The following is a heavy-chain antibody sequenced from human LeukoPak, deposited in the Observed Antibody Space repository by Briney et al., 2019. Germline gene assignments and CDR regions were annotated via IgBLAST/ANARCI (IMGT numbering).Heavy chain of an antibody. J-gene: IGHJ4*02. CDR3: TTHSGYESY. D-gene: IGHD2-15*01. CDR2: IKRNTQGATT. CDR1: GFTFNLAW. V-gene: IGHV3-15*01. Sequence: GGSLRLSCATSGFTFNLAWMSLVRQAPGKGLEWVGRIKRNTQGATTDYAAAVKGRFTISRDDSKNTLYLQMNSLEIEDTGVYYCTTHSGYESYWGQGTLVTVSS.